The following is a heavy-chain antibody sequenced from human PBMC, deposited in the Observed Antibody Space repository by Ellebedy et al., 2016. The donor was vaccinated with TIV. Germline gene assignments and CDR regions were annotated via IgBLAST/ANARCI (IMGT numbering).Heavy chain of an antibody. V-gene: IGHV4-39*01. CDR2: IYYSVSA. CDR1: GGSISNSDYY. CDR3: ARQDSGRYSYYGMDV. D-gene: IGHD1-26*01. Sequence: MPSETLSLTCTVSGGSISNSDYYWNWIRQPPGKGLEWIGSIYYSVSAYYNPSLKSRVTVSVDTSKNQFSLNLSSVTAADTAVYYCARQDSGRYSYYGMDVWGQGTTVTVSS. J-gene: IGHJ6*02.